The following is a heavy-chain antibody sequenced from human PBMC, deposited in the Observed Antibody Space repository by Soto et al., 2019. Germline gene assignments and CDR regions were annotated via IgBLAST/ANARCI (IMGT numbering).Heavy chain of an antibody. CDR2: ISGDGSDI. Sequence: EVQLVESGGGLVQPGGSLRLSCAASGFTFSSYCMHWVRQVPGKGLVWVSRISGDGSDIQYADSVKDRFTISRDNAKNTLDLQMNVLRAEQTAVYYCANELVYGSGSLDHCVQGTMLTVS. J-gene: IGHJ4*02. CDR3: ANELVYGSGSLDH. D-gene: IGHD3-10*01. V-gene: IGHV3-74*02. CDR1: GFTFSSYC.